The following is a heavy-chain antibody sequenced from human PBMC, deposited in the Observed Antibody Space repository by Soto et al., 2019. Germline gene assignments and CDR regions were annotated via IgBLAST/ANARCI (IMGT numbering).Heavy chain of an antibody. V-gene: IGHV3-21*01. CDR2: ISSSSSYI. CDR1: GFTFSSYS. J-gene: IGHJ4*02. D-gene: IGHD6-13*01. CDR3: ARDVRAAGHFDY. Sequence: GGSLRLSCAASGFTFSSYSMNWVRQAPGKGLEWVSSISSSSSYIYYADSMKGRFTISRDNAKNSLYLQMNSLRAEDTAVYYCARDVRAAGHFDYWGQGTLVTVSS.